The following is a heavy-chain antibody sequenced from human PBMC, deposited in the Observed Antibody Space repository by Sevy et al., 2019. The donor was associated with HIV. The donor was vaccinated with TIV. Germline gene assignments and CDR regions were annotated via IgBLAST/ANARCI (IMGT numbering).Heavy chain of an antibody. CDR1: GYTFTSYG. D-gene: IGHD6-6*01. J-gene: IGHJ4*02. Sequence: ASVKVSCKASGYTFTSYGISWVRQAPGQGLEWMGWISAYNGNTNYAQKLQGRVTMTTDTSTSTAYMELRSLGSDDTAVYYCAGGGDSSSSHHCDYWGQGTLVTVSS. CDR3: AGGGDSSSSHHCDY. V-gene: IGHV1-18*04. CDR2: ISAYNGNT.